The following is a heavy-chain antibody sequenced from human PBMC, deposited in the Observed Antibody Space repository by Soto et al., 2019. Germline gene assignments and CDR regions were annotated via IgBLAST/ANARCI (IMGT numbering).Heavy chain of an antibody. CDR2: IYSGGST. J-gene: IGHJ3*02. D-gene: IGHD1-20*01. CDR3: AREGRMGYNWNVDDAFDI. Sequence: PGGSLRLSCAASGFTVSSNYMSWVRQAPGKGLEWVSVIYSGGSTYYADSVKGRFTISRDNSKNTLYLQMNSLRAEDTAVYYCAREGRMGYNWNVDDAFDIWGQGTMVTVSS. CDR1: GFTVSSNY. V-gene: IGHV3-66*01.